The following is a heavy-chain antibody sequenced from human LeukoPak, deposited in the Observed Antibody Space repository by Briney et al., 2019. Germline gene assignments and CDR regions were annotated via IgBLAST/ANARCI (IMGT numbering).Heavy chain of an antibody. CDR3: ARDRLHYGEYEKTFDY. J-gene: IGHJ4*02. D-gene: IGHD4-17*01. V-gene: IGHV3-48*01. CDR1: GFSFSTYE. CDR2: ISASGQTI. Sequence: GGSLGLSCAASGFSFSTYEFHWVRHAPGKGLEWVSYISASGQTIYYADSVRGRFTISRDNAKNSLYLQMDSLRAEDTAVYYCARDRLHYGEYEKTFDYWGQGTLVTVSS.